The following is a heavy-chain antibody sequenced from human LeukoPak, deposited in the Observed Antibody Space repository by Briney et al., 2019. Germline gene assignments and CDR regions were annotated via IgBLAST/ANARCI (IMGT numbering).Heavy chain of an antibody. Sequence: SQTLSLTCTVSGGSISSGGYYWSWIRQPPGKGLEWIGYIYHSGSTYYNPSLKSRVTISVDRSKNQFSLKLSSVTAADTAVYYCAREGITAAGIDYWGQGTLVTASS. J-gene: IGHJ4*02. D-gene: IGHD6-13*01. CDR3: AREGITAAGIDY. V-gene: IGHV4-30-2*01. CDR2: IYHSGST. CDR1: GGSISSGGYY.